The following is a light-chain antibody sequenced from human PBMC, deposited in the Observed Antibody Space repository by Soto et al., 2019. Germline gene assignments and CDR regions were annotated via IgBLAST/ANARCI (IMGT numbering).Light chain of an antibody. CDR3: SSYTSTSTFVV. CDR2: DVS. CDR1: SSDVGGYNY. J-gene: IGLJ2*01. Sequence: QSALTQPASVSGSPGQSITISCTGTSSDVGGYNYVSWYQQHPGKAPKLMIFDVSYRPSGVSIRFSGSKSGNTASLTISGLQVEDEADYYCSSYTSTSTFVVFGGGTKLTVL. V-gene: IGLV2-14*01.